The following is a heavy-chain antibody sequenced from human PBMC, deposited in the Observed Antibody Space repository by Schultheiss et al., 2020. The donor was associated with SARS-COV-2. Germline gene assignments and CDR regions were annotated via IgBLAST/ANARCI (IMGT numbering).Heavy chain of an antibody. J-gene: IGHJ4*02. D-gene: IGHD3-22*01. V-gene: IGHV3-21*04. CDR2: ISSSSSYI. CDR3: ARDSLKAYYYDSSGYWGTDY. CDR1: GFTFSSYD. Sequence: GGSLRLSCAASGFTFSSYDMHWVRQATGKGLEWVSSISSSSSYIYYADSVKGRFTISRDNSKNTLYLQMNSLRAEDTAVYYCARDSLKAYYYDSSGYWGTDYWGQGTLVTVSS.